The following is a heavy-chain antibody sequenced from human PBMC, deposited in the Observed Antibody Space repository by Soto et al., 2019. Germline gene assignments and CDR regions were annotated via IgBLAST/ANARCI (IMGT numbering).Heavy chain of an antibody. CDR1: GGSFSGYY. Sequence: PSETLSLTCAVYGGSFSGYYWSWIRQPPGKGLEWIGEINHSGSTNYNPSLKSRVTISVDTSKNQFSLKLSSVTAADTAVYYCARGLVAARPLKAYVAPSRYMDVWGKGTTVTVSS. CDR3: ARGLVAARPLKAYVAPSRYMDV. J-gene: IGHJ6*03. V-gene: IGHV4-34*01. CDR2: INHSGST. D-gene: IGHD6-6*01.